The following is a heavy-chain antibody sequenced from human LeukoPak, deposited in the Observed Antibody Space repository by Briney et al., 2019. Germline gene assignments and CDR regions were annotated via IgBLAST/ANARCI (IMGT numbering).Heavy chain of an antibody. D-gene: IGHD3-22*01. V-gene: IGHV3-48*03. Sequence: GGSLRLSCAASGFTFSSYEMNWVRQAPGKGLEWVSYISSSGSTKYYADSLMGRFTLSRDNAKNSLYLQMNSLRDEDTAVYYCARKRYYYDSSGYYDFDYWGQGTLLTVS. CDR3: ARKRYYYDSSGYYDFDY. CDR2: ISSSGSTK. CDR1: GFTFSSYE. J-gene: IGHJ4*02.